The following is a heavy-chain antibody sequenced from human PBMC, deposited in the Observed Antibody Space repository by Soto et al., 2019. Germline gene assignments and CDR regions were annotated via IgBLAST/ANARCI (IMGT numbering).Heavy chain of an antibody. J-gene: IGHJ4*02. Sequence: GGSLRLSCAASGFTFSSYAMSWVRQAPGKGLEWVSAISGSGGSTYYADSVKGRFTISRDNSKNTLYLQMNSLRAKDTAVYYCAKVAVNCSGGSCYSGPYYFDYWGQGTLVTVSS. CDR3: AKVAVNCSGGSCYSGPYYFDY. CDR1: GFTFSSYA. CDR2: ISGSGGST. V-gene: IGHV3-23*01. D-gene: IGHD2-15*01.